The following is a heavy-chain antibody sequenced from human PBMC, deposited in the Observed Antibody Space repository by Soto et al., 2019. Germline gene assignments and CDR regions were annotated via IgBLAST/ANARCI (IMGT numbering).Heavy chain of an antibody. CDR3: ARPHYDSNTFYSFFDY. D-gene: IGHD3-22*01. J-gene: IGHJ4*02. V-gene: IGHV4-30-4*01. CDR2: IYYSGNT. Sequence: SETLSVTCSVSGGSISSGYYYWSWIRQPPGKGLEWIGNIYYSGNTFYNPSLKSRLIISIDTSKNQFSLKVGSVTAADTAVYYCARPHYDSNTFYSFFDYWGQGTLVTVSS. CDR1: GGSISSGYYY.